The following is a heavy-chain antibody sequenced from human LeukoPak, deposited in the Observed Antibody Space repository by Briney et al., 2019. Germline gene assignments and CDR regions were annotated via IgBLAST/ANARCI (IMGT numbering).Heavy chain of an antibody. D-gene: IGHD3-22*01. J-gene: IGHJ4*02. Sequence: GRSLRLSCAASGFNFSSYAMHWVRQAPGKGLEWVAFISYDGINKYYADSVKGRFTISRDNSKNTLYLQMNSVRAEDTAVYYCARDMYDSSGYLFDFWGQGTLVTVSS. CDR2: ISYDGINK. V-gene: IGHV3-30-3*01. CDR1: GFNFSSYA. CDR3: ARDMYDSSGYLFDF.